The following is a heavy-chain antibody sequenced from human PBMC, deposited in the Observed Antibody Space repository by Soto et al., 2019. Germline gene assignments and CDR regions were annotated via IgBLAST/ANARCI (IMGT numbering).Heavy chain of an antibody. CDR3: TTDRRAIFGVVITDYYYYGMDV. J-gene: IGHJ6*02. Sequence: GGSLRLSCAASGFTFSNAWMNWVRQAPGKGLEWVGRIKSKTDGGTTDYAAPGKGRFTISREDSKNTLDLQMNSLKTEDTAVYYCTTDRRAIFGVVITDYYYYGMDVWGQGTTVTVSS. CDR2: IKSKTDGGTT. D-gene: IGHD3-3*01. CDR1: GFTFSNAW. V-gene: IGHV3-15*07.